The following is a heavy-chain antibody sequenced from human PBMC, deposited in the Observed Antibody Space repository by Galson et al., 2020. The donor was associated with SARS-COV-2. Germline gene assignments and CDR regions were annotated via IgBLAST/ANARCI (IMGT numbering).Heavy chain of an antibody. Sequence: GESLKISCAASGFTFSSYAMHWVRQAPGKGLEWVAVISYDGSNKYYADSVKGRFTISRDNSKNTLYLQMNSLRAEDMAVYYCARGSGSYYSYFDYWGQGTLVTVSS. D-gene: IGHD1-26*01. CDR1: GFTFSSYA. V-gene: IGHV3-30*04. CDR3: ARGSGSYYSYFDY. J-gene: IGHJ4*02. CDR2: ISYDGSNK.